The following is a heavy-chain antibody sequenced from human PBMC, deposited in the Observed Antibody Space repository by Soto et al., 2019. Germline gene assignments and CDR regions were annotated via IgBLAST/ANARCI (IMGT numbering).Heavy chain of an antibody. J-gene: IGHJ4*02. Sequence: QAGGSLRLSCAASGFTFSSYGMHWVRQAPGKGLEWVAVIWYDGGNKYYADSVKGRFTISRDNSKNTLYLQMNSLRAENTAVYYCARASYGDYVDYWGQGTLVTVSS. CDR1: GFTFSSYG. V-gene: IGHV3-33*01. CDR2: IWYDGGNK. D-gene: IGHD4-17*01. CDR3: ARASYGDYVDY.